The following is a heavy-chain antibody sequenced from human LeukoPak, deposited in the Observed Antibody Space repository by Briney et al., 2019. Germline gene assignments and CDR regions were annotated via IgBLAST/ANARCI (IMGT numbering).Heavy chain of an antibody. J-gene: IGHJ4*02. D-gene: IGHD6-13*01. CDR1: GGSISSYY. V-gene: IGHV4-4*07. CDR2: IYTSGST. Sequence: SETLSLTCTVSGGSISSYYWSWLPQPAGKGLEWIVRIYTSGSTNYNPSLKSRVTMTVDTSKNLCSLKLSSVTAADTAVYYCARERAYSWYADYWGQGTLVTVSS. CDR3: ARERAYSWYADY.